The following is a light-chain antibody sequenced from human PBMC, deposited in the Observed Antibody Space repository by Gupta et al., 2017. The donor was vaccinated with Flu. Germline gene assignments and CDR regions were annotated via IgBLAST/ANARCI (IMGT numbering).Light chain of an antibody. Sequence: SSHVGSQNLVSWYQQHPGKAPKLIMFAVSKRPSGVSDRFSGSRSGNTASLTISGLQAEDEADYYCSSSTGSTSTVLFGGGTRLTVL. J-gene: IGLJ2*01. V-gene: IGLV2-23*02. CDR3: SSSTGSTSTVL. CDR1: SSHVGSQNL. CDR2: AVS.